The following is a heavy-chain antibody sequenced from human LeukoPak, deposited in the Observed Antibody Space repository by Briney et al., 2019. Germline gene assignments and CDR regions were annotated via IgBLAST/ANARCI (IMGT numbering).Heavy chain of an antibody. J-gene: IGHJ4*02. CDR1: GFSFSSYA. V-gene: IGHV3-23*01. CDR3: ARDDYCSGGSCATAFDY. CDR2: ISGSGGST. D-gene: IGHD2-15*01. Sequence: GGSLRLSCAASGFSFSSYAVTWVRQAPGKGLAWVSGISGSGGSTYYADSVKGRFTISRDNSKNTLYLQMNSLRAEDTAVYYCARDDYCSGGSCATAFDYWGQGTLVTVSS.